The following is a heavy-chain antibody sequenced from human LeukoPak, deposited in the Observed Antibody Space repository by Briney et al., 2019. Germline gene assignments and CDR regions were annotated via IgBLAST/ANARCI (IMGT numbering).Heavy chain of an antibody. CDR2: IKKDGSEK. D-gene: IGHD6-13*01. V-gene: IGHV3-7*01. CDR3: ARDGSSSWYVQGKNYFDY. Sequence: GGSLRLSCAASGFTFSDYWMSWVRQAPGKGLEWVANIKKDGSEKSYVDSVKGRFTISRDNAKNSLYLKINSLRDEDTAVYYCARDGSSSWYVQGKNYFDYWGQGTMVTVSS. CDR1: GFTFSDYW. J-gene: IGHJ4*02.